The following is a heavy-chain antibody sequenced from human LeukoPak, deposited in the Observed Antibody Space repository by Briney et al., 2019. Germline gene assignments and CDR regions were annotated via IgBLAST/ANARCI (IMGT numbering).Heavy chain of an antibody. CDR1: GYTFTVYY. CDR3: ARAEYYYDSSGYYYYFDY. D-gene: IGHD3-22*01. CDR2: ISPNSGGT. Sequence: ASVTVSCKASGYTFTVYYMHWVRQAPGQGLAWMGWISPNSGGTNYAQKFQGRVTMTRDTSISTAYMELSRLRSDDTAVYYCARAEYYYDSSGYYYYFDYWGQGTLVTVSS. V-gene: IGHV1-2*02. J-gene: IGHJ4*02.